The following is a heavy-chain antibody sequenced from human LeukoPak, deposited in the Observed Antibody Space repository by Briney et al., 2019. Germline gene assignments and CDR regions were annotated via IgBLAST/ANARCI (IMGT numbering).Heavy chain of an antibody. D-gene: IGHD6-19*01. CDR1: GDSVSSKNGA. CDR2: TYYRSKWYN. Sequence: SQTLSLTCAVSGDSVSSKNGAWSWIRQSPWRGLEWLGRTYYRSKWYNDYAESMEGRMTISQDTSKNQYSLHLNSVTPDDTTVYYCARDLGTTGWHTFDYWGQGTLVTVSS. CDR3: ARDLGTTGWHTFDY. V-gene: IGHV6-1*01. J-gene: IGHJ4*02.